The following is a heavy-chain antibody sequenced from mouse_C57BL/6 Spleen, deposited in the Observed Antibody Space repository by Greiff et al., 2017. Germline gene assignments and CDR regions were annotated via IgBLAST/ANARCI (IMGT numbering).Heavy chain of an antibody. Sequence: EVQLQESGAELVRPGASVKLSCTASGFNIKDDYMHWVKQRPEQGLEWIGWIDPENGDTEYASKFQGKATITADTSSNTAYLQLSSLTSEDTAVYYCTITTVATDYWGQGTTLTVSS. J-gene: IGHJ2*01. D-gene: IGHD1-1*01. V-gene: IGHV14-4*01. CDR2: IDPENGDT. CDR1: GFNIKDDY. CDR3: TITTVATDY.